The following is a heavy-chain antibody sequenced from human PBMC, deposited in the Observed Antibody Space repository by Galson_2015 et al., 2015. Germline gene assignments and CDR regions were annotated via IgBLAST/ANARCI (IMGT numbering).Heavy chain of an antibody. J-gene: IGHJ5*02. D-gene: IGHD4-17*01. Sequence: LSLTCAVYGGSFSGYYWGWIRQPPGKGLEWIGEINHSGSTNYNPSLKSRVTISVDTSKNQFSLKLSSVTAADTAVYYCARETTVTTRPFYWFDPWGQGTLVTVSS. CDR2: INHSGST. V-gene: IGHV4-34*01. CDR1: GGSFSGYY. CDR3: ARETTVTTRPFYWFDP.